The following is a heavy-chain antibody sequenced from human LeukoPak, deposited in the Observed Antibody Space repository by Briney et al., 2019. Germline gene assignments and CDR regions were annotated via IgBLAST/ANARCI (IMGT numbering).Heavy chain of an antibody. D-gene: IGHD1-1*01. V-gene: IGHV3-74*01. J-gene: IGHJ4*02. CDR1: GFNFRKYW. CDR3: ATDEAATGRLDY. CDR2: INSVGSST. Sequence: GGSLRLSCAASGFNFRKYWMHWVRQARGKGRVWVSRINSVGSSTRYADSVKGRFTITRDKAENTLYLQINSLRAEDTAVYYCATDEAATGRLDYWGQGTLVTDSS.